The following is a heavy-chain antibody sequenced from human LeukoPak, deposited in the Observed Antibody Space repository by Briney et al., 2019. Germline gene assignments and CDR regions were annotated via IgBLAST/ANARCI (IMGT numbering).Heavy chain of an antibody. Sequence: SETLSLTCTVSGGSISSYYWNWIRQPPGKGLEWIGYIFYSGNTKYNPSLRSRVSISVDTSKNQFSLKLSSVTAADTAVYYCARGLWGDFWSGDYYYYYMDVWGKGTTVTVSS. CDR3: ARGLWGDFWSGDYYYYYMDV. D-gene: IGHD3-3*01. CDR2: IFYSGNT. J-gene: IGHJ6*03. CDR1: GGSISSYY. V-gene: IGHV4-59*01.